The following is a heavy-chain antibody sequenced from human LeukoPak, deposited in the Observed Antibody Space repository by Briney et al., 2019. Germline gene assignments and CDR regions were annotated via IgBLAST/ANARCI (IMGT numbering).Heavy chain of an antibody. D-gene: IGHD3-10*01. V-gene: IGHV4-4*07. J-gene: IGHJ6*03. CDR1: GGTIGGYY. CDR2: IYKSGST. Sequence: SETLSLTCSVSGGTIGGYYWNWIQQSTGKGLEWIGRIYKSGSTNYNPSLKSRVTISIDKSNNQFSLILRSVTAADTAVYYCARGGYYGSGSYSAYDYYYMDVWGKGTTVT. CDR3: ARGGYYGSGSYSAYDYYYMDV.